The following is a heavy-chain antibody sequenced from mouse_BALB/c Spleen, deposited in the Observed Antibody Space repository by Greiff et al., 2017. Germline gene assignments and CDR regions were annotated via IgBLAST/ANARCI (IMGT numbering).Heavy chain of an antibody. Sequence: VQLQQSGPSLVKPSQTLSLTCSVTGDSITSGYWNWIRKFPGNKLEYMGYISYSGSTYYNPSLKSRISITRDTSKNQYYLQLNSVTTEDTATYYCARYYYGSSHFDYWGQGTTLTVSS. CDR3: ARYYYGSSHFDY. D-gene: IGHD1-1*01. CDR1: GDSITSGY. J-gene: IGHJ2*01. CDR2: ISYSGST. V-gene: IGHV3-8*02.